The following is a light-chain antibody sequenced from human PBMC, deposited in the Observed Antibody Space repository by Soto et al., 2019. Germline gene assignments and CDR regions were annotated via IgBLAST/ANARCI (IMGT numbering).Light chain of an antibody. J-gene: IGKJ1*01. V-gene: IGKV1-5*01. CDR3: QQYSSFPRT. CDR2: DAS. CDR1: QTIGSW. Sequence: DIQMTQSPSTLSASVGDRVTITCRASQTIGSWLAWYQQKPGKAPELLIYDASTLEGGVPSRFSGSGSGTEFSLTITSLQPDDFATFYCQQYSSFPRTFGQGTKVEFK.